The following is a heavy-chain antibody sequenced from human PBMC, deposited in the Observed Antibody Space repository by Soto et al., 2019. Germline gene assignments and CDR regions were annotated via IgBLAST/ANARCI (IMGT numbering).Heavy chain of an antibody. D-gene: IGHD6-19*01. V-gene: IGHV3-23*01. J-gene: IGHJ4*02. Sequence: EVQLLESGGGLVQPGGSLRLSCAASGFTFSSYAMSWVRQAPGKGLEWVSAISGGGGSTYYADSVKGRFTISRDNSKNTLYLQMNSLRAEDTAVYYCAKDQKGSGWYRYAYWGQGTLVTVSS. CDR3: AKDQKGSGWYRYAY. CDR1: GFTFSSYA. CDR2: ISGGGGST.